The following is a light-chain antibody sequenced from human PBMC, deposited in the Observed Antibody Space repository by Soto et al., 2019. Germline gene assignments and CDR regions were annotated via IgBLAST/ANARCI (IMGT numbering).Light chain of an antibody. CDR1: QSVSSS. J-gene: IGKJ3*01. CDR3: QQYISSPNT. Sequence: EIVLTQSPGTLSLSPGERATLSCRASQSVSSSLAWYQQKPGQAPRLLIFDASSRITGIPDRFSGSGSGTDFTLTISRLEPGDFAVYYCQQYISSPNTFGPGTKVEIK. CDR2: DAS. V-gene: IGKV3-20*01.